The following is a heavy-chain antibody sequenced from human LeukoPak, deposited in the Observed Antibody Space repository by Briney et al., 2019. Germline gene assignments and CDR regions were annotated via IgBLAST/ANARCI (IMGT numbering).Heavy chain of an antibody. Sequence: PGRSLRLSCAASGFIFSNYAMHWVRQAPGKGLEWVALISYDGSNKYYADSVKGRFTISRDNSKNTLYLQMNRLRVEDAAVYYCARAPVTSCRGAFCYPFDYWGQGTLVTVSS. D-gene: IGHD2-15*01. V-gene: IGHV3-30*04. CDR3: ARAPVTSCRGAFCYPFDY. CDR1: GFIFSNYA. J-gene: IGHJ4*02. CDR2: ISYDGSNK.